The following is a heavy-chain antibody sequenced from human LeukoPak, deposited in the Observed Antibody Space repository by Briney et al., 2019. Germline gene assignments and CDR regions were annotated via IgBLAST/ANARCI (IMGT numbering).Heavy chain of an antibody. CDR2: ISPNSGGT. Sequence: ASVKVSCKASGYTFIDYYMHWVRQAPGQGLEWIGWISPNSGGTKYVQKFRGRVTMTRDTSITAVYMELSGLSFDDTAVYYCARGGGRYSVDYWGQETLVIVSS. CDR1: GYTFIDYY. J-gene: IGHJ4*02. CDR3: ARGGGRYSVDY. D-gene: IGHD1-26*01. V-gene: IGHV1-2*02.